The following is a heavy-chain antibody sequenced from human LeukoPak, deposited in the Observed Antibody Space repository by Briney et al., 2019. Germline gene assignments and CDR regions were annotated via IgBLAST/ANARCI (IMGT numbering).Heavy chain of an antibody. D-gene: IGHD2-8*01. J-gene: IGHJ4*02. V-gene: IGHV3-7*01. CDR3: ARCTRFTDSFYY. Sequence: GGSLRLSCVASGFIFSNYGMSWVRQAPGKGLEWVANIKNDGSEIYYVNSVKGRFTISRENAKDSLYLQMNSLRAEDTAVYYCARCTRFTDSFYYWGQGGLVTVSS. CDR1: GFIFSNYG. CDR2: IKNDGSEI.